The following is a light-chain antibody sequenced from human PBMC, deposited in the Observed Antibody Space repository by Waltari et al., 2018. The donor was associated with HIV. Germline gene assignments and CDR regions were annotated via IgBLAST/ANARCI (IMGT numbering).Light chain of an antibody. CDR1: NSTIGTNS. CDR2: DNN. J-gene: IGLJ2*01. CDR3: GSWDSSLSSVV. Sequence: QSVLTQSPSVSVAPGQKVTISCSGSNSTIGTNSVSWYQQLPGTAPKLLIYDNNKRPSGIPDRFSGSKSGTSATLGITGLQTGDEADYYCGSWDSSLSSVVFGGGTKLTVL. V-gene: IGLV1-51*01.